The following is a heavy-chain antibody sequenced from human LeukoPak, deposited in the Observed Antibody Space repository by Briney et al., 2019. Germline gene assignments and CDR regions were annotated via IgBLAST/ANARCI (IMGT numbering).Heavy chain of an antibody. V-gene: IGHV3-23*01. J-gene: IGHJ4*02. Sequence: GGSLRLSCAASGFTFSSYAMSWVRQAPGKGLEWVSAISGSGTTYFADSVKGRFTISRDNSKNTLYLQMNSLRAEDTAVYYCAKPSGRWELPQIDYWGQGTLVTVSS. CDR1: GFTFSSYA. D-gene: IGHD1-26*01. CDR3: AKPSGRWELPQIDY. CDR2: ISGSGTT.